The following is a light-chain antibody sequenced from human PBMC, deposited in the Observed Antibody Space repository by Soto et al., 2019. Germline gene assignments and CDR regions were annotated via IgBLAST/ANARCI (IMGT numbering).Light chain of an antibody. V-gene: IGLV2-8*01. J-gene: IGLJ1*01. CDR2: EVS. CDR3: SSYAGSNNXGV. CDR1: SSDVGGYNY. Sequence: QSVLTQPPSASGSPGQSVTISCTGTSSDVGGYNYVSWYQQHPGKAPKLMIYEVSKRPSGVPDRFSGSKSGNTASLTVSGLQAEDEADYYCSSYAGSNNXGVXGTXTKSPS.